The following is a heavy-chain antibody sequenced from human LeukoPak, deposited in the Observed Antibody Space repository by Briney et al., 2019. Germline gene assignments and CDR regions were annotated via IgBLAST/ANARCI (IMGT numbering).Heavy chain of an antibody. D-gene: IGHD1-26*01. CDR1: GGSISSYY. V-gene: IGHV4-59*01. CDR3: ASYSGSYSRTRAFDY. CDR2: IYYSGST. J-gene: IGHJ4*02. Sequence: PSETLSLTGTVSGGSISSYYWSWIRQPPGKGLEWIGYIYYSGSTNYNPSLKSRVTISVDTSKNQFSLKLSSLTAADTAVYYCASYSGSYSRTRAFDYWGQGTLVTVSS.